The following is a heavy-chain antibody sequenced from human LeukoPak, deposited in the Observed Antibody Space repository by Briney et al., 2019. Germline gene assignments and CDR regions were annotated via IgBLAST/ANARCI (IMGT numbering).Heavy chain of an antibody. D-gene: IGHD3-10*01. CDR1: GGPTSNSYY. CDR3: ARQRRSGTWAFDI. V-gene: IGHV4-39*01. J-gene: IGHJ3*02. CDR2: IHDSGNT. Sequence: SETLSLTCTVSGGPTSNSYYWGWIRQPPGKGLEWIGSIHDSGNTYYNPSLKSRVTMAVDTSKNQFSLKLSSVTAADTAVYYCARQRRSGTWAFDIWGQGTMVTVSS.